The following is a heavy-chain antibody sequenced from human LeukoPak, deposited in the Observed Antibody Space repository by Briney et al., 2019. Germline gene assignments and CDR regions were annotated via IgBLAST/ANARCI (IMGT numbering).Heavy chain of an antibody. J-gene: IGHJ3*02. Sequence: ASVKVSCKASGYTFTGYYMRWVRQAPGQGLEWMGWINPNSGGTNYAQKFQGRVTMTRDTSISTAYMELSRLRSDDTAVYYCARFGLGKHIEVAGIPFDIWGQGTMVTVSS. CDR2: INPNSGGT. V-gene: IGHV1-2*02. CDR3: ARFGLGKHIEVAGIPFDI. CDR1: GYTFTGYY. D-gene: IGHD6-19*01.